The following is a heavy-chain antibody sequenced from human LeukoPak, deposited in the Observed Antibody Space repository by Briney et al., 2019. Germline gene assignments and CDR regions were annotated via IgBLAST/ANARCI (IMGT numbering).Heavy chain of an antibody. CDR1: GGSISSSDYF. V-gene: IGHV4-39*07. D-gene: IGHD6-19*01. Sequence: TSETLSLTCTVSGGSISSSDYFWGWIRQPPGKGLEWIGSIYYSGSTYYNPSLKSRVTIAMDTSTNQFSLKLSSVTAADTAVYYCARRYSSGWSDAFDIWGQGTMVTVSS. J-gene: IGHJ3*02. CDR2: IYYSGST. CDR3: ARRYSSGWSDAFDI.